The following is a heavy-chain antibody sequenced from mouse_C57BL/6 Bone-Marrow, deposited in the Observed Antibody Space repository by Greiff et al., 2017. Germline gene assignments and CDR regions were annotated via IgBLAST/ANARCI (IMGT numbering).Heavy chain of an antibody. Sequence: DVKLQESGAELVRPGASVKLSCTASGFNIKDDYMHWVKQRPEQGLEWIGWIDPENGDTEYASKFQGKATITADTSSNTAYLQLSSLTSEDTAVYYCTPRVGWYFDVWGTGTTVTVSS. CDR1: GFNIKDDY. J-gene: IGHJ1*03. CDR2: IDPENGDT. V-gene: IGHV14-4*01. CDR3: TPRVGWYFDV.